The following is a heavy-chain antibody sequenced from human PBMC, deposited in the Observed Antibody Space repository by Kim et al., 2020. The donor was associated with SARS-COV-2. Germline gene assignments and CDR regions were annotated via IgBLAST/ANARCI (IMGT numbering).Heavy chain of an antibody. CDR3: ARLTRNYDFCCGSDH. V-gene: IGHV4-39*01. Sequence: SETLSLTCTVSGGSISSSSYYWVWIRQPPGKGLVWIGSIYYSGSTYYNPSINSRVTLSVDTTKNQFSLKLRSVTAAATALYYCARLTRNYDFCCGSDHWG. J-gene: IGHJ1*01. D-gene: IGHD3-3*01. CDR1: GGSISSSSYY. CDR2: IYYSGST.